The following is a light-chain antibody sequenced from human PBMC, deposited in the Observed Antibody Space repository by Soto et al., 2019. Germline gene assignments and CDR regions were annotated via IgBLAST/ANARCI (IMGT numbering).Light chain of an antibody. CDR3: QAWDSHTAVV. V-gene: IGLV3-1*01. CDR1: KLGDKY. Sequence: SSELTQPPSVSVSPGQTANITCSGDKLGDKYVCWYQQKPGQSPVRVIYQDYQRPSGIPERFSGSNSGTTAVLTISGTRAMDEADYYCQAWDSHTAVVFGGGTKLTVL. CDR2: QDY. J-gene: IGLJ2*01.